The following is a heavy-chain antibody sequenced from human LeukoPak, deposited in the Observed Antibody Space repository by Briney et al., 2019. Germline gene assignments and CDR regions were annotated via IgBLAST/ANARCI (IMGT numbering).Heavy chain of an antibody. CDR2: INPDNDDT. V-gene: IGHV1-18*01. CDR3: ARVYGYYYYYMDV. J-gene: IGHJ6*03. Sequence: ASVKVSCKASGYTFSSNGIIWVRQAPGQGLEWMGWINPDNDDTKYGQTFQGRLTMTTDTSTSTTYMELLNLRSDDTAVYYCARVYGYYYYYMDVWGKGTTVTVSS. D-gene: IGHD4-17*01. CDR1: GYTFSSNG.